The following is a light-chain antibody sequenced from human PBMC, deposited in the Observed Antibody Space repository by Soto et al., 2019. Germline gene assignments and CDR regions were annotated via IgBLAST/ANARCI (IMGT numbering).Light chain of an antibody. CDR2: DVS. CDR3: SSYTSGSSLAV. Sequence: QSVLTQPASVSGSPGQSITISCTGTSSDVGGYNYVSWYQQHPGKAPKLMIYDVSNRPSGVSNRFSGSKSGNTAALTTSGLQAEDEADYYCSSYTSGSSLAVFGGGTKLTVL. CDR1: SSDVGGYNY. V-gene: IGLV2-14*03. J-gene: IGLJ3*02.